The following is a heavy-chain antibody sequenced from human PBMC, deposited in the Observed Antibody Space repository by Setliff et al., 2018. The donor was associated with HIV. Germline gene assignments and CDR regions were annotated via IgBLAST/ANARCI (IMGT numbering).Heavy chain of an antibody. CDR3: ARRVPPIPSGDLDY. V-gene: IGHV1-69*13. D-gene: IGHD4-17*01. CDR1: GGTFRSHE. CDR2: IVPILNTG. Sequence: SVKVSCKASGGTFRSHEISWVRQAPGQGLEWMGGIVPILNTGNYAPKFQGRVTITADESTTTAYMELSSLRSGDTAVYYCARRVPPIPSGDLDYWGQGTLVTVSS. J-gene: IGHJ4*02.